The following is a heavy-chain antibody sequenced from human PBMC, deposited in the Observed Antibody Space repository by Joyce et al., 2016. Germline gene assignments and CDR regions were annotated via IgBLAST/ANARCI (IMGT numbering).Heavy chain of an antibody. J-gene: IGHJ3*02. Sequence: QVQLQESGPGLVNPSQTLSLICTVSGGSLNNGGYYWNWIRQHPGGGLEWIGYSSYNGNTYYNPALKSRVTVSLDMSRNQFSLALRCVTAADTAVYHCGRYYFYSDIHGRAFESWARGTMVTVSS. CDR3: GRYYFYSDIHGRAFES. V-gene: IGHV4-31*03. CDR2: SSYNGNT. CDR1: GGSLNNGGYY. D-gene: IGHD2-15*01.